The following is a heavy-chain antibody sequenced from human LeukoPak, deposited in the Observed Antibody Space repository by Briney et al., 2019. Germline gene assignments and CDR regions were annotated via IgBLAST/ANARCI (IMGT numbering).Heavy chain of an antibody. Sequence: PSETLSPTCTVSGGSISSYYWSWIRQPPGKGLEWFGDIYYSGSTNYNPSLKSRVTISVDTSKNQFSLKLSSVTAADTAVYYCARGYYDSSGYYYEPYYFDYWGQGTLVTVSS. D-gene: IGHD3-22*01. CDR3: ARGYYDSSGYYYEPYYFDY. J-gene: IGHJ4*02. V-gene: IGHV4-59*01. CDR2: IYYSGST. CDR1: GGSISSYY.